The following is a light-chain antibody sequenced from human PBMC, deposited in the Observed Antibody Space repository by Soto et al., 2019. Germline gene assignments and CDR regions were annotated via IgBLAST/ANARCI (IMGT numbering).Light chain of an antibody. Sequence: DIQMTQSPSTLSASVGDRVTITCRASQSIGLWLAWYQQKPGKAPKVLIYEASSLESGVPSRFSGSGSGTEFTLTISSLQPDDFATYYCQQYSTYSRCTFGQGTKLEIK. V-gene: IGKV1-5*03. J-gene: IGKJ2*02. CDR2: EAS. CDR3: QQYSTYSRCT. CDR1: QSIGLW.